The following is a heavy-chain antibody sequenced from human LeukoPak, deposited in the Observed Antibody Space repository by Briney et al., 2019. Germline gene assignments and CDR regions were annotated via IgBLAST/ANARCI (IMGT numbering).Heavy chain of an antibody. D-gene: IGHD6-6*01. Sequence: SETLSLTCTVSGGSISSYYWSWIRQPPGKGLEWIGYIYYSGSTNYNPSLKSRVTISVDTSKNQFSLKLSSVTAADTAVYYCARIDSSSSAFDYWGQGTLVTVSS. J-gene: IGHJ4*02. CDR1: GGSISSYY. V-gene: IGHV4-59*01. CDR2: IYYSGST. CDR3: ARIDSSSSAFDY.